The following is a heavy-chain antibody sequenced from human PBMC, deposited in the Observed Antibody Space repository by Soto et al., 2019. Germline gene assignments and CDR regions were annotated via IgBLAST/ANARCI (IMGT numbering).Heavy chain of an antibody. CDR3: ASRDPGTSVDY. D-gene: IGHD1-7*01. J-gene: IGHJ4*02. CDR1: GGSFRGYF. CDR2: INHSGIT. Sequence: PSETLSLTCAVYGGSFRGYFWSWIRQPPGKGLEWIGEINHSGITSYSPSLGSRVTTSVDTPKNQFSLRLRSVTAADTAIYYCASRDPGTSVDYWGQGTLVTVSS. V-gene: IGHV4-34*10.